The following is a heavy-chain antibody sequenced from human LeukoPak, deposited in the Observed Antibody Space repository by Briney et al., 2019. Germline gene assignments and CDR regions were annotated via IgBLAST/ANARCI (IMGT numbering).Heavy chain of an antibody. CDR1: GGSISSYY. CDR2: IYYSGST. V-gene: IGHV4-59*12. D-gene: IGHD2-2*01. Sequence: SETLSLTCTVSGGSISSYYWSWIRQPPGKGLEWIGYIYYSGSTNYNPSLKSRVTMSVDTSKNQFSLKLSSVTAADTAVYYCARGSIVGCSSTSCYHGPFDYWGQGTLVTVSS. CDR3: ARGSIVGCSSTSCYHGPFDY. J-gene: IGHJ4*02.